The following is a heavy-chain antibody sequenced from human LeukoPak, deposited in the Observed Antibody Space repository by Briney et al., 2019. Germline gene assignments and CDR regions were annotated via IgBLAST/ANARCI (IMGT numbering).Heavy chain of an antibody. J-gene: IGHJ4*02. CDR3: AILGYCSGGSCYSADY. V-gene: IGHV1-69*06. Sequence: SSVKVSCKASGGTFGKYAISWVRQAAGQGLEGMGGIIHIFGTANYARKFRGRVTITADKSSSTAYMELSSLRSEDKAVYYCAILGYCSGGSCYSADYWGQGTLVTVSS. D-gene: IGHD2-15*01. CDR2: IIHIFGTA. CDR1: GGTFGKYA.